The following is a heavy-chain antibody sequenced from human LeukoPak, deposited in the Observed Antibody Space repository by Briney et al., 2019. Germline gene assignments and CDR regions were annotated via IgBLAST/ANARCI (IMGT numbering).Heavy chain of an antibody. V-gene: IGHV3-23*01. J-gene: IGHJ5*02. CDR2: ISGSGGST. CDR1: GFTFSSYA. D-gene: IGHD3-9*01. CDR3: AKNYDILTGYYH. Sequence: GSLRLSCAASGFTFSSYAMSWVRQAPGKGLEWVSAISGSGGSTYYADSVKGRFTISRDNSKNTLYLQMNSLRAEDTAVYYCAKNYDILTGYYHWGQGTLVTVSS.